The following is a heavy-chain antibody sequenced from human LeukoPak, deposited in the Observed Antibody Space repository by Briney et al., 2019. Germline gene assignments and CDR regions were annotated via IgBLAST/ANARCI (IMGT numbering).Heavy chain of an antibody. Sequence: GRSLRLSYAASGFTFSSYGMHWVRQASGKGLEWVAIIWYDGSNKYYADSVKGRFTISRDNPKNTLYLQMNSLRAEDTAVYYCARSYYYDSSGSASYFDYWGQGTLVTVSS. D-gene: IGHD3-22*01. CDR2: IWYDGSNK. CDR3: ARSYYYDSSGSASYFDY. CDR1: GFTFSSYG. V-gene: IGHV3-33*01. J-gene: IGHJ4*02.